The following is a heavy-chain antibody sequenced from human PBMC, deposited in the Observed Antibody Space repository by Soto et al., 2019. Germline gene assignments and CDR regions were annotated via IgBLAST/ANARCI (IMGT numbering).Heavy chain of an antibody. CDR2: IIPIFGTA. CDR1: GGTFSSYA. CDR3: ARGPSDRGNVDD. J-gene: IGHJ4*02. Sequence: SVTVACKASGGTFSSYAISWVRQAPGQGLEWMGGIIPIFGTANYAQKFQGRVTITADESTSTAYMELSSLRSEDTAAYYCARGPSDRGNVDDWGKGLLVTVSS. D-gene: IGHD2-15*01. V-gene: IGHV1-69*13.